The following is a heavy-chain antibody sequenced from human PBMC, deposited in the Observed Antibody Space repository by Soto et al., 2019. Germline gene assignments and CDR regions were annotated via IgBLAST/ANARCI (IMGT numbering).Heavy chain of an antibody. V-gene: IGHV3-74*01. CDR2: IDNDGKGS. D-gene: IGHD2-15*01. Sequence: EVQLAESGGASVQPGGSLRLSCAASGFTFRSYWMHWVRQAPGKGLVWVARIDNDGKGSIYEDSVRGRFTISRDNAYDPVYLHVTILSTGAPAVYYGSRGGFQPGFDVWGQEKIVTISS. CDR1: GFTFRSYW. J-gene: IGHJ3*01. CDR3: SRGGFQPGFDV.